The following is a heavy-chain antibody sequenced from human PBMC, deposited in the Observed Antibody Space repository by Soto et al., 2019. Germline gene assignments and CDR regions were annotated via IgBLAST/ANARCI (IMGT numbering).Heavy chain of an antibody. D-gene: IGHD2-2*01. CDR1: SGSISNYY. CDR3: ARVRVVPAAIGYYYYMDV. V-gene: IGHV4-59*01. Sequence: SGTLSLTCTVSSGSISNYYWSWIRQPPGKVLEWIGYIYYSGSTNYNPSLKSRVTISVDTSKNQFSLKLSSVTAADTAVYYCARVRVVPAAIGYYYYMDVWGKGTTVTVSS. J-gene: IGHJ6*03. CDR2: IYYSGST.